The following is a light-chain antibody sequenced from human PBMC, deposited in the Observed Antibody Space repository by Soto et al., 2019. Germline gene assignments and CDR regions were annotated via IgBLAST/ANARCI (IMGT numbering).Light chain of an antibody. V-gene: IGKV4-1*01. CDR1: QSLLYSSNNKNY. J-gene: IGKJ1*01. CDR2: WAS. CDR3: QQYYSTPWT. Sequence: IVMTQSPDSLAVSLCDRATINCKSVQSLLYSSNNKNYLAWYQQKPGQPPKLLSYWASTRESGVPDRVSGSGAWTDFTLTSSSLQAEDVAVYYCQQYYSTPWTFGQGTKVDIK.